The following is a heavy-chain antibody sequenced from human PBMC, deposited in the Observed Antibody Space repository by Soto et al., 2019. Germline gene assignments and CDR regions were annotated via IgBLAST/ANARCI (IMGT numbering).Heavy chain of an antibody. CDR3: AKDYCSGGSCYYDY. V-gene: IGHV3-30*18. D-gene: IGHD2-15*01. J-gene: IGHJ4*02. Sequence: QVQLVESGGGVVQPGRSLRLSCAASGFTFSSYGMHWVRQAPGKGLEWVAVISYDGSNKYYADSVKGRFTISRDNXXNTLYLQMNSLRAEDTAVYYCAKDYCSGGSCYYDYWGQGTLVTVSS. CDR1: GFTFSSYG. CDR2: ISYDGSNK.